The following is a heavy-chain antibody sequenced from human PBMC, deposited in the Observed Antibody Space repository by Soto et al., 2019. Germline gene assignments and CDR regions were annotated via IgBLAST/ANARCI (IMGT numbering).Heavy chain of an antibody. D-gene: IGHD2-21*01. CDR2: ISGSGGST. J-gene: IGHJ5*02. CDR3: AKSWRRTILDNWFDP. Sequence: ETLSLTCAASGFTFISYAIIFVRHSPWKGLEWVSAISGSGGSTYYADSVKGRFTISRDNPKNTLYLQMNSLRAEDTAVYYCAKSWRRTILDNWFDPWGQGTLVTVSS. V-gene: IGHV3-23*01. CDR1: GFTFISYA.